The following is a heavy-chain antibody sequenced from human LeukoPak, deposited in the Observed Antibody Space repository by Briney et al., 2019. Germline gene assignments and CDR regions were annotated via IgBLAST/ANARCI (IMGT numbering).Heavy chain of an antibody. V-gene: IGHV3-74*01. Sequence: GGSLRLSCAASGFTFSSYWMHWVRQAPGKGLVWVSRINSDGSSTSYADSVKGRFTISRDNSKNTLYLQMNSLRAEDTAVYYCAEASSGPWYFDYWGQGTLVTVSS. J-gene: IGHJ4*02. D-gene: IGHD3-10*01. CDR1: GFTFSSYW. CDR2: INSDGSST. CDR3: AEASSGPWYFDY.